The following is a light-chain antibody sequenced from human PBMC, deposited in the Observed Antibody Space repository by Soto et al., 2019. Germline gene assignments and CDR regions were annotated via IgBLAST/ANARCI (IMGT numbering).Light chain of an antibody. CDR1: QTISSW. CDR3: QQRSNWLSIT. CDR2: AAF. Sequence: DIQMTQSPSTLSGSVGDRVTITCRASQTISSWLAWYQQKPGKAPNLLIYAAFTLQSGVPSRFSGSGSGTDFTLTISSLEPEDFAVYYCQQRSNWLSITFGQGTRLEIK. J-gene: IGKJ5*01. V-gene: IGKV1-5*01.